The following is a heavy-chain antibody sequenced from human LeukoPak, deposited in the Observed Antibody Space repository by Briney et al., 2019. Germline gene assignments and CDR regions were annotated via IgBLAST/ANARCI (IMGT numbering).Heavy chain of an antibody. CDR2: ITPNSGGT. D-gene: IGHD2-15*01. J-gene: IGHJ4*02. Sequence: RASVKISSKASGYTFSDYYIHSVRQAPGQGVEWMGWITPNSGGTKYAQRFQGRVTMTRDTSISTAYMDLSSLGSDDTAVFYCVRKSATRRTSEFDYWGQGTPVTVSS. CDR1: GYTFSDYY. CDR3: VRKSATRRTSEFDY. V-gene: IGHV1-2*02.